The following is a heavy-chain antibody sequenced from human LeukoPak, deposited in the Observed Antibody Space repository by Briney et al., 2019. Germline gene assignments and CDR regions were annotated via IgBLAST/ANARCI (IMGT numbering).Heavy chain of an antibody. Sequence: SETLSLTCTVSGGSISSGGYYWSWIRQHPGKGLEWIGYIYYSGSTYYNPSLKSRVTISVDTSKNQFSLKLSSVTAADTAVYYCAREGPQDERRRIAAALRAFDIWGQGTMVTVSS. J-gene: IGHJ3*02. V-gene: IGHV4-31*03. CDR1: GGSISSGGYY. D-gene: IGHD6-13*01. CDR3: AREGPQDERRRIAAALRAFDI. CDR2: IYYSGST.